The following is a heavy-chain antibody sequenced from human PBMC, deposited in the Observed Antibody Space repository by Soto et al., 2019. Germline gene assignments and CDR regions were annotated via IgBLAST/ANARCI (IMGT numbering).Heavy chain of an antibody. D-gene: IGHD6-19*01. CDR1: GGSISSSSYY. V-gene: IGHV4-39*01. Sequence: SQTLSLTCTVSGGSISSSSYYWGWIRQPPGKGLEWIGSIYYSGSTYYNPSLKSRVTISVDTSKNQFSLKLSSVTAADTAVYYCARSTRWLVCCFDYWGQGTLVTVSS. J-gene: IGHJ4*02. CDR2: IYYSGST. CDR3: ARSTRWLVCCFDY.